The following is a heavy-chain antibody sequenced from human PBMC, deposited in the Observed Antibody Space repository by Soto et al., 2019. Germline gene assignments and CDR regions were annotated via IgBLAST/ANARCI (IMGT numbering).Heavy chain of an antibody. J-gene: IGHJ6*02. D-gene: IGHD2-15*01. CDR1: GFTFSSYG. CDR2: ISYDGSNK. CDR3: ARDTSFLLVVVMDV. V-gene: IGHV3-30*03. Sequence: GGSLRLSCAASGFTFSSYGMHWVRQAPGKGLEWVAVISYDGSNKYYADSVKGRFTISRDNSKNTLYLQMNSLRAEDTAVYYCARDTSFLLVVVMDVWGQGTTVTVSS.